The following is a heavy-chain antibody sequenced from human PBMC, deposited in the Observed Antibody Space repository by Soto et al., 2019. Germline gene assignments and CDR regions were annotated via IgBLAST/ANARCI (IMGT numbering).Heavy chain of an antibody. Sequence: ASVKVSCKASGYTFTSYGISWVRQAPGQGLEWMGWISAYNGNTNYAQKLQGRVTMTTDTSTSTAYMELRSLRSDDTAVYYCARFGPMYYYASHYYYYYGMDVWGQGTTVTVSS. D-gene: IGHD3-10*01. CDR3: ARFGPMYYYASHYYYYYGMDV. CDR1: GYTFTSYG. CDR2: ISAYNGNT. V-gene: IGHV1-18*04. J-gene: IGHJ6*02.